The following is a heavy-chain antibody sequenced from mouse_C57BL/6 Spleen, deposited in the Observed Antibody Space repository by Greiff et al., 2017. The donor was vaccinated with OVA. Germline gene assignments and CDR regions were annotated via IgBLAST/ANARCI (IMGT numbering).Heavy chain of an antibody. Sequence: QVQLQQPGTELVKPGASVKLSCKASGYTFTSYWMPWVKQRPGQGLEWIGNINPSNGGTNYNEKFKSKATLTVDKSSSTAYMQLSSLTSEDSAVYYCARSDTTVVPFAYWGQGTLVTVSA. V-gene: IGHV1-53*01. CDR2: INPSNGGT. CDR1: GYTFTSYW. CDR3: ARSDTTVVPFAY. D-gene: IGHD1-1*01. J-gene: IGHJ3*01.